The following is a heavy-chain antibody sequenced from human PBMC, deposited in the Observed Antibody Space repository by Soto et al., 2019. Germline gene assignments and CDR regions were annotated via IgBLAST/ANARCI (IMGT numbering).Heavy chain of an antibody. Sequence: EASVKVSCKASGYTFTSYYMHWVRQAPGQGLEWMGIIHPNSGSTKYAQIFQGRVTMTRDTSTSTVYMDLSGLRSDDTAVYYCVRDTRSDSNWFDPWGQGTQVTVSS. D-gene: IGHD2-21*02. J-gene: IGHJ5*02. CDR3: VRDTRSDSNWFDP. V-gene: IGHV1-46*03. CDR2: IHPNSGST. CDR1: GYTFTSYY.